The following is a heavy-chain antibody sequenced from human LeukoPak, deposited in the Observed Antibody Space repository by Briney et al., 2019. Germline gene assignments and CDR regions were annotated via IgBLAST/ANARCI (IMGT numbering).Heavy chain of an antibody. J-gene: IGHJ3*02. CDR3: AKLFWRGWYPAHDAFDI. V-gene: IGHV3-23*01. D-gene: IGHD3-3*01. CDR1: GFTFSSSV. CDR2: ISGSGGNT. Sequence: PGGSLRLSCAASGFTFSSSVLSCVRQAPGKGLEWVSTISGSGGNTYYADSVKGRFTFSRDNSKNTLYLQMNSLRAEDTAVYYCAKLFWRGWYPAHDAFDILGQRNKVNGSS.